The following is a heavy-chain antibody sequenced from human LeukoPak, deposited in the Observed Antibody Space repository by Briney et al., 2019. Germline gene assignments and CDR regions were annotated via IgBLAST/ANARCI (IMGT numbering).Heavy chain of an antibody. V-gene: IGHV3-53*01. D-gene: IGHD5-12*01. Sequence: GGSLRLSCAASGFTVSSNYMSWVRQAPGKGLEWVSVIYSGGSTYYADSVKGRFTISRDNSKNTLYLQMNSLRAEDTAVYYCARGGGFYYYYGMDVWGQGATVTVSS. CDR2: IYSGGST. J-gene: IGHJ6*02. CDR3: ARGGGFYYYYGMDV. CDR1: GFTVSSNY.